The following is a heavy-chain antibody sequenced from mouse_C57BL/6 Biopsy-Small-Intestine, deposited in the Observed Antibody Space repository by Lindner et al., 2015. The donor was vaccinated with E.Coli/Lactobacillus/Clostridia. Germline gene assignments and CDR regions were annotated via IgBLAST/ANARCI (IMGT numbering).Heavy chain of an antibody. CDR2: FNAGNGYT. Sequence: SVKVSCKASGYSLTNYVIHWVRQAPGQGLQWMGGFNAGNGYTEYSQRFQGRISITGDTSATTAYMELSSLRSEDTAVYYCARGPVGYGSGSYYFDSWGQGTLVTVSS. J-gene: IGHJ2*01. V-gene: IGHV1-84*02. CDR1: GYSLTNYV. CDR3: ARGPVGYGSGSYYFDS. D-gene: IGHD2-10*02.